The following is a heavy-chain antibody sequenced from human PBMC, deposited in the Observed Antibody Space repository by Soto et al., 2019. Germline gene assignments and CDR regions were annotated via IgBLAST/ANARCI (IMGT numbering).Heavy chain of an antibody. CDR2: ISYDGSNK. D-gene: IGHD5-18*01. V-gene: IGHV3-30*18. Sequence: GGSLRLSCAASGFTFSSYGMHWVRQAPGKGLEWVAVISYDGSNKYYADSVKGRFTISRDNSKNTLYLQMNSLRAEDTAVYYCAKGGKIQLWLVAYWGQGTLVTVSS. J-gene: IGHJ4*02. CDR3: AKGGKIQLWLVAY. CDR1: GFTFSSYG.